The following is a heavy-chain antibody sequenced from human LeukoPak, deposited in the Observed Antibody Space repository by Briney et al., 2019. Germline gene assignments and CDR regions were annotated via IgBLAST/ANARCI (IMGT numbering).Heavy chain of an antibody. Sequence: GSSVTVSCKASGGTFSSYAISWVRQAPGQGLEWMGGIIPIFGTANYAQKFQGRVTITADKSTSTAYMELSSLRSEDTAVYYCASLDVIAAAGTRFVTTDYWGQGTVVTVSS. CDR3: ASLDVIAAAGTRFVTTDY. CDR2: IIPIFGTA. J-gene: IGHJ4*02. CDR1: GGTFSSYA. D-gene: IGHD6-13*01. V-gene: IGHV1-69*06.